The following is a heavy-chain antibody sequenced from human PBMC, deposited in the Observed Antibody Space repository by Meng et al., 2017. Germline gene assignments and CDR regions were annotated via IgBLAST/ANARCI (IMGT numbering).Heavy chain of an antibody. Sequence: GSLRLSCAVYGGSFSGYYWSWIRQPPGKGLEWIGEINHSGSTNYNPSLKSRVTISVDTSKNQFSLKLSSVTAADTAVYYCARAALYYGSGIGGMDVWGQGTTVTVSS. CDR3: ARAALYYGSGIGGMDV. V-gene: IGHV4-34*01. J-gene: IGHJ6*02. CDR1: GGSFSGYY. D-gene: IGHD3-10*01. CDR2: INHSGST.